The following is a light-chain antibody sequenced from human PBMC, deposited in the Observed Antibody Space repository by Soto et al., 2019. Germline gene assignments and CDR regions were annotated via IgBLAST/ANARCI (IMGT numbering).Light chain of an antibody. CDR2: DAS. J-gene: IGKJ1*01. CDR3: QQRSNWPRA. Sequence: EIVLTQSPATLSLSPGERATLSCRASQSVSTYLAWYQHRPGQAPRLLIYDASSRATGIPARFSGSGSGTDFTLTISSLEPEDFAVDYCQQRSNWPRAFGQGTKVEIK. V-gene: IGKV3-11*01. CDR1: QSVSTY.